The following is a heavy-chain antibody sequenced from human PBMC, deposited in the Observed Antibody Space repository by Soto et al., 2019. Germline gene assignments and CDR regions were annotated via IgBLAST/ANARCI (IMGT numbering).Heavy chain of an antibody. J-gene: IGHJ6*02. CDR2: IDWDDDK. CDR3: ARLPLTDSRIQLELDYYSGMDV. D-gene: IGHD5-18*01. V-gene: IGHV2-70*01. CDR1: WFSLSTSGMC. Sequence: GSGPTLVNPTQTLTLTCTFSWFSLSTSGMCVSWIRQPPGKALEWLALIDWDDDKYYSTSLKTRLTISKDTSKNQVVLTMTNMDPVDTATYYCARLPLTDSRIQLELDYYSGMDVWGQGTTVTVSS.